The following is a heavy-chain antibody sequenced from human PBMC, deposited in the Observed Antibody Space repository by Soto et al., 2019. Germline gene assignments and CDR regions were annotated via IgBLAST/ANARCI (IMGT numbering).Heavy chain of an antibody. CDR3: AREYSYGPYDY. D-gene: IGHD5-18*01. CDR2: ISYDGSNK. CDR1: GFTFSSYA. V-gene: IGHV3-30-3*01. Sequence: PGGSLRLSCAASGFTFSSYAMHWVRQAPGKGLEWVAVISYDGSNKYYADSVKGRFNISRDNYKNTLYLQMNSLRAEGTAVYYCAREYSYGPYDYWGQGTLVTVSS. J-gene: IGHJ4*02.